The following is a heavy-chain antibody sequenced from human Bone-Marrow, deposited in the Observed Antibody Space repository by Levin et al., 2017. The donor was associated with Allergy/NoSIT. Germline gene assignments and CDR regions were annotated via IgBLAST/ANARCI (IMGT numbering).Heavy chain of an antibody. D-gene: IGHD2-8*02. CDR3: AKERIGYCTGGVCPPVMGQFDF. CDR2: ISVGGENT. Sequence: AGESLKISCAASGFTFSSNAMTWVRQAPGKGLDWVSAISVGGENTYYADSVKGRFTISRDNSKNTLYLQMNNLRAEDTAIYYCAKERIGYCTGGVCPPVMGQFDFWGQGNLVTVSS. J-gene: IGHJ4*02. CDR1: GFTFSSNA. V-gene: IGHV3-23*01.